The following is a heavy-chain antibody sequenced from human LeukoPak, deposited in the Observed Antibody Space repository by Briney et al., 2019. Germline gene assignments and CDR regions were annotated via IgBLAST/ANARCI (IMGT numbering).Heavy chain of an antibody. CDR2: ISSSSSYI. CDR1: GFTFSSYS. J-gene: IGHJ4*02. D-gene: IGHD3-22*01. Sequence: PGGSLRLSCAASGFTFSSYSMNWVRQAPGKGLEWVSSISSSSSYIYYADSVKGRFTISRDNAKNSLYPQMNSLRAEDTAVYYCAAAVDYYDSAGFDYWGQGTLVTVSS. CDR3: AAAVDYYDSAGFDY. V-gene: IGHV3-21*01.